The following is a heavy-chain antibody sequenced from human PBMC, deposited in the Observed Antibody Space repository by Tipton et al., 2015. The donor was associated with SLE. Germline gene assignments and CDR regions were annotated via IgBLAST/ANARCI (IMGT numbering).Heavy chain of an antibody. D-gene: IGHD3-3*01. J-gene: IGHJ4*02. CDR1: GGSFSGYY. CDR3: ALLGYYDFWSGYSPSFDY. CDR2: INHSGST. Sequence: TLSLTCAVYGGSFSGYYWSWIRQPPGKGLEWIGEINHSGSTNYNPSLKSRVTISVDTSKNQFSLNLSSVTAADTAVYYCALLGYYDFWSGYSPSFDYWGQGTLVTVSS. V-gene: IGHV4-34*01.